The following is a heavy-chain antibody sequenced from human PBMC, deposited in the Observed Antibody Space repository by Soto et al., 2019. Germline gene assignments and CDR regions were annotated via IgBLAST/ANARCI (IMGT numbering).Heavy chain of an antibody. J-gene: IGHJ6*03. Sequence: PGGSLRLSCAASGFTFSSYWMSWVRQAPGKGLEWVANIKQDGSEKYYVDSVKGRFTISRDNAKNSLYLQMNSLRAEDTAVYYCARQVQPEVRYYYYYMDVWGKGTTVTVSS. CDR1: GFTFSSYW. V-gene: IGHV3-7*01. D-gene: IGHD1-1*01. CDR3: ARQVQPEVRYYYYYMDV. CDR2: IKQDGSEK.